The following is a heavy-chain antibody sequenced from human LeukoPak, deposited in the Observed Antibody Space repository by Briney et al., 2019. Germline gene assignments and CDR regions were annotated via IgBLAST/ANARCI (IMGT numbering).Heavy chain of an antibody. CDR3: ARVAAAGHLPFDY. D-gene: IGHD6-13*01. J-gene: IGHJ4*02. Sequence: PSQTLSLTCTVSGGSISSGGYYWSWIPQHPGKGLEWIGYIYYSGSTYYNPSLKSRVTISVDTSKNQFSLKLSSVTAADTAVYYCARVAAAGHLPFDYWGQGTLVTVSS. CDR1: GGSISSGGYY. CDR2: IYYSGST. V-gene: IGHV4-31*03.